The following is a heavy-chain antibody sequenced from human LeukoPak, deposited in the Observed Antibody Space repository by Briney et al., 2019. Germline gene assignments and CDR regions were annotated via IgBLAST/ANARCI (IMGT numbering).Heavy chain of an antibody. J-gene: IGHJ4*02. CDR2: ISAYNGNT. CDR3: ARDQPPLWSGYPFYY. V-gene: IGHV1-18*01. Sequence: ASVKVSCKASGYTFTSYGISWVRQAPGQGLEWMGWISAYNGNTNYAQKLQGRVTMTTDTSTSTAYMELRSLRSDDPAVYYCARDQPPLWSGYPFYYWGQGTLVTVSS. CDR1: GYTFTSYG. D-gene: IGHD3-3*01.